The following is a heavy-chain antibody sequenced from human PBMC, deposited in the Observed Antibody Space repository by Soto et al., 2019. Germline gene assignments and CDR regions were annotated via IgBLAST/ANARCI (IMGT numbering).Heavy chain of an antibody. J-gene: IGHJ4*02. CDR3: SSHIAGSGTRCFDF. CDR2: IYHGGRT. CDR1: GGSISTNW. V-gene: IGHV4-4*02. Sequence: QVQLQESGPGLMKPSGTLSLTCAVSGGSISTNWWSWVRQPPGKGLEWIGEIYHGGRTNYNPALENRVTMTVDMSQTHNSLILNSVPAADTAVYYCSSHIAGSGTRCFDFWGQGTLVTVSS. D-gene: IGHD1-26*01.